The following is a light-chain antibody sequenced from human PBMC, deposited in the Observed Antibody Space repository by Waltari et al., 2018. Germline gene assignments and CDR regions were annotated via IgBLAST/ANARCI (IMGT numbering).Light chain of an antibody. CDR2: GAS. Sequence: IVLTQSPGTLSLSPGERATLSCRASQSVSRSLAWYQQKPGQAPKLLSYGASTRATGIPDRFTGSGSGTDFSLTISSLEPEXXXXYFCQHYVRLPATFGQGTKVEIK. V-gene: IGKV3-20*01. CDR3: QHYVRLPAT. J-gene: IGKJ1*01. CDR1: QSVSRS.